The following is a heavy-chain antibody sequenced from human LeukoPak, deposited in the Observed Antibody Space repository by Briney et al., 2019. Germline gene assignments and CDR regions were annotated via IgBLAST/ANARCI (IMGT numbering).Heavy chain of an antibody. V-gene: IGHV4-34*01. D-gene: IGHD4-17*01. Sequence: SETLSLTCAVYGGSFNVYYWSWIRQPPRKGLEWIGEINHSGSTSYNPSLKSRVTISVDTSKTQFSLNLSSVTAADTAVYYCARLGYGDYTYYFDSWGQGTLVTVSS. CDR1: GGSFNVYY. J-gene: IGHJ4*02. CDR3: ARLGYGDYTYYFDS. CDR2: INHSGST.